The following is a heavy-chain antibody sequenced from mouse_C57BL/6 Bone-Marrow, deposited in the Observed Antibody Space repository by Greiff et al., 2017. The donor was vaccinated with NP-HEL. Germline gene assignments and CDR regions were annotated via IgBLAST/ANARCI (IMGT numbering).Heavy chain of an antibody. CDR2: IYPGDGDT. V-gene: IGHV1-82*01. Sequence: QVQLKESGPELVKPGASVKISCKASGYAFSSSWMNWVKQRPGKGLEWIGRIYPGDGDTNYNGKFKGKATLTADKSSSTAYMQLSSLTSEDSAVYFCAREEVLRYLLGYYFDYWGQGTTLTVSS. CDR3: AREEVLRYLLGYYFDY. CDR1: GYAFSSSW. J-gene: IGHJ2*01. D-gene: IGHD1-1*01.